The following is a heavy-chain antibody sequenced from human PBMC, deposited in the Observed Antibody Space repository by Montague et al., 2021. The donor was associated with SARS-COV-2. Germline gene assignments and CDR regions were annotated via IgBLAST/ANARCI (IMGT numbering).Heavy chain of an antibody. CDR1: GFTFSTYW. V-gene: IGHV3-7*01. CDR2: IKRDGSAK. Sequence: SLRLSCPASGFTFSTYWMSWVRQAPGEGLEWVANIKRDGSAKYYVDSVXGRFTISRDNSKNSLYLQMNSLTAEDTAVYFCARLGRIAAGAGDAFDFWGQGTMVTVSS. CDR3: ARLGRIAAGAGDAFDF. D-gene: IGHD6-13*01. J-gene: IGHJ3*01.